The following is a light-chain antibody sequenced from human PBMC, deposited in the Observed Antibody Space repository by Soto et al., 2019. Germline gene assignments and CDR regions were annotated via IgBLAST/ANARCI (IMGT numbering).Light chain of an antibody. CDR2: GVS. CDR1: QSVSSNY. V-gene: IGKV3-20*01. J-gene: IGKJ1*01. CDR3: EKYGSSPRT. Sequence: EIVLTQSPGTLSLSPGERATLSCRASQSVSSNYFAWYQQKPGQAPRLLIYGVSSRATGIPDRFSGSGSGTDFTLTISRLEPEDFAVYYCEKYGSSPRTFGQGTKVDIK.